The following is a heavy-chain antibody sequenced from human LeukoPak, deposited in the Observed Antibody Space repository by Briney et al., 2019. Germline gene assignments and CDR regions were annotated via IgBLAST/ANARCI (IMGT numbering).Heavy chain of an antibody. J-gene: IGHJ4*02. CDR1: GYSISSDYY. CDR2: IYHSGST. V-gene: IGHV4-38-2*02. CDR3: ARGGSYYEY. Sequence: SETLSLTCTVSGYSISSDYYWGWVRPPPGKGLEWIASIYHSGSTHYSPSLKSRVTISRDTSKNQFSLKLSSVTAADTAVYYCARGGSYYEYWGQGTLVTVSS. D-gene: IGHD1-26*01.